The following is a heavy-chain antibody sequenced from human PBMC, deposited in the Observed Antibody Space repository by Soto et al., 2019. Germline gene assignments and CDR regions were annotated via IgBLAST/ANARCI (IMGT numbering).Heavy chain of an antibody. Sequence: QVQLVQSGAEVKKPGASVKVSCKASGYTFTSYAMHWVRQAPGQRLEWMGWINAGNGNTKYSQKFQGRVTITRDTSASTAYMELSSLRSEDTAVYYCARYSSSSGPFVYWGQGTLVTVSS. CDR1: GYTFTSYA. CDR3: ARYSSSSGPFVY. D-gene: IGHD6-6*01. CDR2: INAGNGNT. J-gene: IGHJ4*02. V-gene: IGHV1-3*01.